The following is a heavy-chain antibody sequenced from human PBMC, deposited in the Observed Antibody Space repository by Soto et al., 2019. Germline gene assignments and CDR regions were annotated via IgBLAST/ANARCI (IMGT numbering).Heavy chain of an antibody. CDR2: IYFRGNT. V-gene: IGHV4-31*02. CDR3: AREGGSYDSGGYLIRGAFDI. Sequence: SETLSLTCSVSGDSISRIDYYWTWIRQHPEKGLEWIGNIYFRGNTYYSPSLESRLTISVDTSKNQFSLKLTSVAAADTAVYYCAREGGSYDSGGYLIRGAFDIWGQGTMVTVSS. J-gene: IGHJ3*02. CDR1: GDSISRIDYY. D-gene: IGHD3-22*01.